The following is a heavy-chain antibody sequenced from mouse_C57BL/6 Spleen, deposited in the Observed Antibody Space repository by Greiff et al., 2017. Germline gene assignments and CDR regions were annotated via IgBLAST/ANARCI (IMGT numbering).Heavy chain of an antibody. D-gene: IGHD1-1*01. CDR1: GFTFSDYG. CDR3: ARYYYGSSYDTDWYFDV. CDR2: ISSGSSTI. V-gene: IGHV5-17*01. J-gene: IGHJ1*03. Sequence: EVKVVESGGGLVKPGGSLKLSCAASGFTFSDYGMHWVRQAPEKGLEWVAYISSGSSTIYYADTVKGRFTISRDNAKNTLFLQMTSLRSEDTAMYYCARYYYGSSYDTDWYFDVWGTGTTVTVSS.